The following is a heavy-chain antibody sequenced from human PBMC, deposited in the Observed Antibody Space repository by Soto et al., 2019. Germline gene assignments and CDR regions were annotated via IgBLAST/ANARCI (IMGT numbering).Heavy chain of an antibody. CDR3: TKAYYSSSWYVSVY. J-gene: IGHJ4*02. CDR2: ISSSGAST. Sequence: PGGSLRLSCAASGFIFSSYAMSWVRQAPGKGLEWVSAISSSGASTYYADFVKGRFTISRDNSKNTLYLQINSLRAEDTALYYCTKAYYSSSWYVSVYWGQGALVTVSS. D-gene: IGHD6-13*01. V-gene: IGHV3-23*01. CDR1: GFIFSSYA.